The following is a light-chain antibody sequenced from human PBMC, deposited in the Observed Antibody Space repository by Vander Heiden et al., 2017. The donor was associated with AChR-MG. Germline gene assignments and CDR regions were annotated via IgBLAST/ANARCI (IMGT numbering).Light chain of an antibody. CDR1: QNVSSN. CDR3: QQYNNWPFT. CDR2: GAS. V-gene: IGKV3-15*01. Sequence: EIVMTQSPATLSVSPGERATLSCRASQNVSSNLAWYQQKPGQAPRILIYGASTRATGIPARFSGSGSGTEFTLTISSLQSEDFAVYYCQQYNNWPFTFGPGTKVDIK. J-gene: IGKJ3*01.